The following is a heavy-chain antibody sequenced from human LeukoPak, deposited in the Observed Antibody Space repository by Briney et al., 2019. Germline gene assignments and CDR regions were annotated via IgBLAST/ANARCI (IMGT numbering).Heavy chain of an antibody. Sequence: PGGSLRLSCAASRFTFSSYAMSWVRQAPGKGLEWVSAISGSGGSTYYADSVKGRFTISRDNSKNTLYLQMNSLRAEDTAVYYCAKSLDIDRRPGAFDIWGQGTMVTVSS. D-gene: IGHD2-15*01. CDR2: ISGSGGST. CDR1: RFTFSSYA. V-gene: IGHV3-23*01. CDR3: AKSLDIDRRPGAFDI. J-gene: IGHJ3*02.